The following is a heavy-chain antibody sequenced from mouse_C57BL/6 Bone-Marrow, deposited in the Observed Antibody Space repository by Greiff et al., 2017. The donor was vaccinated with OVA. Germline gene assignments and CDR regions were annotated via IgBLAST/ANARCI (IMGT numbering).Heavy chain of an antibody. CDR1: GFNIKDYY. J-gene: IGHJ3*01. Sequence: EVQLQQSGAELVKPGASVKLSCTASGFNIKDYYMHWVKQRTEQGLEWIGRIDPEDGETKYAPTFPGKATITADTTSNTAYLQLSSLTSEDATVYCCARCYSYGSSYGGGWGKATLVTVSA. CDR2: IDPEDGET. D-gene: IGHD1-1*01. V-gene: IGHV14-2*01. CDR3: ARCYSYGSSYGGG.